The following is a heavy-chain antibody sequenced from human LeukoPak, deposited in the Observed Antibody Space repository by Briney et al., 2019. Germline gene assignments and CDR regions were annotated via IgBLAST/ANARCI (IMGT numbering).Heavy chain of an antibody. D-gene: IGHD5-24*01. CDR2: INHSGST. CDR1: GGSFSGYY. Sequence: YPSETLSLTCAVYGGSFSGYYWSWIRQPPGKGLEWIGEINHSGSTNYNPSLKSRVTISVDTSKNQFSLKLSSVTAADTAVYYCARDRRDGYNSGRRPIKDWFDPWGQGTLVTVSS. V-gene: IGHV4-34*01. CDR3: ARDRRDGYNSGRRPIKDWFDP. J-gene: IGHJ5*02.